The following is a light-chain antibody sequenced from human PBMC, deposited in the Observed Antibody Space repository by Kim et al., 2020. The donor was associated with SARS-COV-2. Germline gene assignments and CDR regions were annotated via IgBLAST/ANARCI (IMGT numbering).Light chain of an antibody. CDR2: DVS. J-gene: IGLJ3*02. V-gene: IGLV2-11*01. CDR3: GSYAGSYTWV. CDR1: SSDVGGYNY. Sequence: GQSVTISCTGTSSDVGGYNYVSWYQQHPGKAPKLMIYDVSKRPSGVPDRFSGSKSGNTASLTISGLQAEDEADYYCGSYAGSYTWVFGGGTQLTVL.